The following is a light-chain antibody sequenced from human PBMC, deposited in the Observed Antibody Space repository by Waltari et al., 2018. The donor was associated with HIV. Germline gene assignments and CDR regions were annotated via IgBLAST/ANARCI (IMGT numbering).Light chain of an antibody. V-gene: IGKV1-5*03. CDR3: QQYESYPIT. CDR1: QSISSW. J-gene: IGKJ5*01. CDR2: SAS. Sequence: DIQITHSPSTLSASVGDRVTITCRATQSISSWFAWYQQKPGKVPILLIYSASTLKSGVPARFGGSGFGTEFTLTISSLQPDDFATYYCQQYESYPITFGQGTQLEIK.